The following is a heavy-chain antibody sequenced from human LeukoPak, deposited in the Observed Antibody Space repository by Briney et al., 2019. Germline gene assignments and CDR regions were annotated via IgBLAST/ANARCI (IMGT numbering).Heavy chain of an antibody. J-gene: IGHJ6*03. V-gene: IGHV3-64*01. Sequence: GGSLRLSCAASGFTFSSYAMHWVRQAPGKGLEYVSAISSNGGSTYYANSVKGRFTISRDNSKNTLYLQMNSLRAEDMAVYYCARDRRSQYYGSGGQYYYYMDVWGKGTTVTVSS. CDR1: GFTFSSYA. CDR2: ISSNGGST. D-gene: IGHD3-10*01. CDR3: ARDRRSQYYGSGGQYYYYMDV.